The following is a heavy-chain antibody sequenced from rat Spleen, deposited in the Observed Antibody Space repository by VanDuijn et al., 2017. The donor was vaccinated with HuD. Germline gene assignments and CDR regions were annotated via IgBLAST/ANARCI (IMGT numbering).Heavy chain of an antibody. V-gene: IGHV4-2*01. J-gene: IGHJ3*01. Sequence: EVKLVESGGGLVQPGRSLKLSCAASGFNFNDYWMGWVRQAPGKGLEWIGEINKDSSTIHYTPSLKDKFTISRDNAQNTLYLQMTKLGSEDTAIYYCARRDYWFAYWGQGTLVTVSS. D-gene: IGHD1-7*01. CDR2: INKDSSTI. CDR1: GFNFNDYW. CDR3: ARRDYWFAY.